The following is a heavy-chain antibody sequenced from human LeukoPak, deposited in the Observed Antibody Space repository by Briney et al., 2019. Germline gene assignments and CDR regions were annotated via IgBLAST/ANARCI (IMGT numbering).Heavy chain of an antibody. V-gene: IGHV4-30-4*08. Sequence: SQTLSLTCTVSGGSISSGDYYWSWIRQPPGKGLEWIGYIYYSGSTYYNPSLKSRVTISVDTSKNQFSLKLSSVTAADTAVYYCARSGRHIVRATGFDYWGQGTLVTVSS. D-gene: IGHD1-26*01. CDR3: ARSGRHIVRATGFDY. J-gene: IGHJ4*02. CDR1: GGSISSGDYY. CDR2: IYYSGST.